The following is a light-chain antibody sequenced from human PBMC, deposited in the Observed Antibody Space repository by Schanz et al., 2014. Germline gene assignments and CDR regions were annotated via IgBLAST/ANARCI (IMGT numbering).Light chain of an antibody. CDR1: SSDVGGYNF. CDR2: DVS. V-gene: IGLV2-14*03. CDR3: SSYTVTSTLV. Sequence: QSALTQPPSASGSPGQSVTISCTGTSSDVGGYNFVSWYQQHPGKAPKVIIYDVSNRPSGVSNRFSGSKSDVTASLTISGLQAEDEADYYCSSYTVTSTLVFGGGTKVTVL. J-gene: IGLJ2*01.